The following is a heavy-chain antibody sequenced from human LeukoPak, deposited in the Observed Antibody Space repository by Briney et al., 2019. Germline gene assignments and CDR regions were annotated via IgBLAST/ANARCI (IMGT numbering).Heavy chain of an antibody. V-gene: IGHV4-34*01. D-gene: IGHD3-22*01. CDR3: ARGFTPGRTTMIVVVLRGFDY. CDR1: GGSFSGYY. Sequence: PSETLSLTCAVYGGSFSGYYWSWIRQPPGKGLEWIGEINHSGSTNYNPSLKSRVTISVDTSKNQFSLKLSSVTAADTAVYYCARGFTPGRTTMIVVVLRGFDYWVQGTLVTVSS. CDR2: INHSGST. J-gene: IGHJ4*02.